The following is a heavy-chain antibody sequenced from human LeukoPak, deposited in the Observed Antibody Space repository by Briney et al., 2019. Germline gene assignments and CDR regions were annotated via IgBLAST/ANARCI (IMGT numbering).Heavy chain of an antibody. CDR2: IYYTGST. J-gene: IGHJ6*03. Sequence: SETLSLTCTVSAGSISSSNYYWGWIRQPPGKGLEWIGSIYYTGSTYNNPSLKSRVTISVDMSKNQFSLKLSSVTAADTAAYYCARRITNYHYMDVWGKGTTVTVSS. D-gene: IGHD3-10*01. CDR3: ARRITNYHYMDV. V-gene: IGHV4-39*01. CDR1: AGSISSSNYY.